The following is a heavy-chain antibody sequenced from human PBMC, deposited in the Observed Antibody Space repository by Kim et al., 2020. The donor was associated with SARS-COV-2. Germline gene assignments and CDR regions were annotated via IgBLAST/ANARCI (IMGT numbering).Heavy chain of an antibody. CDR3: ARAFFPSGTNYYYYYGMDV. V-gene: IGHV4-61*02. D-gene: IGHD1-7*01. J-gene: IGHJ6*02. CDR1: GGSISSGSYY. Sequence: SETLSLTCTVSGGSISSGSYYWSWIRQPAGKGLEWIGRIYTSGITNYNPSLKSRVTISVDTSKNQFSLKLSSVTAADTAVYYCARAFFPSGTNYYYYYGMDVWGQGTTVTVSS. CDR2: IYTSGIT.